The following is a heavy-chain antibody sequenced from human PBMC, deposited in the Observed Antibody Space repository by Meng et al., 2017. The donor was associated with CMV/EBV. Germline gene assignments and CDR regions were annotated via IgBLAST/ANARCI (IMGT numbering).Heavy chain of an antibody. CDR2: IYYSGST. V-gene: IGHV4-39*02. Sequence: SETLSLTCTVSGGSISSSSYYWGWIRQPPGKGLEWIGSIYYSGSTYYNPSLKSRVTISVDTSKNQFSLKLSSVTAADTAVYYCARDGQRTTLTPFDYWGQGTLITVSS. CDR3: ARDGQRTTLTPFDY. J-gene: IGHJ4*02. CDR1: GGSISSSSYY. D-gene: IGHD4-17*01.